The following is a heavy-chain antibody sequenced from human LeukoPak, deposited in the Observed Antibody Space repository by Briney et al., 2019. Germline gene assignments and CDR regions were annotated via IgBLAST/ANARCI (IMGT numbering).Heavy chain of an antibody. CDR3: ARVPDITARPCDT. CDR1: GGSFSGYY. J-gene: IGHJ5*02. CDR2: ISHTGLT. V-gene: IGHV4-34*01. D-gene: IGHD1-1*01. Sequence: SETLSLTCAVYGGSFSGYYWTLIRQTPGKGLEGIGEISHTGLTGSNPSLKSRVTIFVDSSKKQFSLRMTSVTAADTGVYYCARVPDITARPCDTWGPGTLVTVSS.